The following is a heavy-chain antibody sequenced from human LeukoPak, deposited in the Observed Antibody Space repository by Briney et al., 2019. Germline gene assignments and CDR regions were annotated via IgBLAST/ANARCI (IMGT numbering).Heavy chain of an antibody. CDR3: ASLGIAVAGDCFDY. D-gene: IGHD6-19*01. Sequence: PSETLSLTCTVSGGSISSYYWSWIRQPPGKGLEWIGYIYYSGSTNYNPSLKSRVTISVDTSKNQFSLKLSSVTAADTAVYYCASLGIAVAGDCFDYWGQGTLVTVSS. CDR2: IYYSGST. V-gene: IGHV4-59*08. J-gene: IGHJ4*02. CDR1: GGSISSYY.